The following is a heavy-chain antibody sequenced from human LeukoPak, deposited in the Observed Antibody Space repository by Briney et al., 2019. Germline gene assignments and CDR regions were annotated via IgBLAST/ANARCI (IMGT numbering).Heavy chain of an antibody. J-gene: IGHJ4*02. D-gene: IGHD3-22*01. V-gene: IGHV3-48*03. CDR1: GFIFSNYE. Sequence: GGSLRLSCAASGFIFSNYEMNGVRQAPGKGLEWVSYICSSGTNIYYGDSVMGRFTISRDNARNSLYLQMNSLRAEDTAGYYCARGYFDSRGYYSPDTHDCWGQGTLVTVSS. CDR3: ARGYFDSRGYYSPDTHDC. CDR2: ICSSGTNI.